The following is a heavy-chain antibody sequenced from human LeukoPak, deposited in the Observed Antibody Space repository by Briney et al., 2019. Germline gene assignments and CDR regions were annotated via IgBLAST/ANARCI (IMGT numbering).Heavy chain of an antibody. Sequence: GGSLRLSCAASGFTFSSYGMHWVRQAPGKGLEWVAFIRYDGSNKYYADSVKGRFTISRDNSKNTLYLQMNSLRAEDTAAYYCAKGTISGIPAAIPFDYWGQGTLVTVSS. CDR2: IRYDGSNK. CDR1: GFTFSSYG. V-gene: IGHV3-30*02. D-gene: IGHD2-2*01. J-gene: IGHJ4*02. CDR3: AKGTISGIPAAIPFDY.